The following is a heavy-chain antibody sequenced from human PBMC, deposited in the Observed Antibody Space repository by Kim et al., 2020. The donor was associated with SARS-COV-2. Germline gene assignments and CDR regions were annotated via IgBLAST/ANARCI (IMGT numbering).Heavy chain of an antibody. Sequence: GGSLRLSCAASGFTFSSYWMSWVRQAPGKGLEWVANIKQDGSEKYYVDSVKGRFTISRDNAKNSLYLQMNSLRAEDTAVYYCARAPQVANDAFDIWGQGTMVTVSS. CDR3: ARAPQVANDAFDI. V-gene: IGHV3-7*01. CDR2: IKQDGSEK. J-gene: IGHJ3*02. D-gene: IGHD5-12*01. CDR1: GFTFSSYW.